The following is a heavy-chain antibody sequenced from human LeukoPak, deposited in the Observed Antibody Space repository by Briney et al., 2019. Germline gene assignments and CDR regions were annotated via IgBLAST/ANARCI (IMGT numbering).Heavy chain of an antibody. D-gene: IGHD3-9*01. CDR1: GGSFSGYY. CDR3: AIAARGHLLTG. Sequence: SETLSLTCAVYGGSFSGYYWSWIRQPPEKGLEWIGEINHSGSTNYNPSLKSRVTISVDTSKNQFSLKLSSVTAADTAVYYCAIAARGHLLTGWGQGTLVTVSS. CDR2: INHSGST. J-gene: IGHJ4*02. V-gene: IGHV4-34*01.